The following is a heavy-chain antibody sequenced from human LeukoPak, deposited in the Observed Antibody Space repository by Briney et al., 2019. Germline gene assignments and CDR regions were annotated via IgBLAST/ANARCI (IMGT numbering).Heavy chain of an antibody. D-gene: IGHD2-2*01. Sequence: ASVKVSCKASGYTFTGYYMHWVRQAPGQGLEWMGGIIPMFDIANYAQKFQGRVTITADESTSTAYMELSSLRSEDTAVYYCARGGYCSSTSCPDLASWGQGTLVTVSS. J-gene: IGHJ5*02. CDR3: ARGGYCSSTSCPDLAS. CDR1: GYTFTGYY. CDR2: IIPMFDIA. V-gene: IGHV1-69*13.